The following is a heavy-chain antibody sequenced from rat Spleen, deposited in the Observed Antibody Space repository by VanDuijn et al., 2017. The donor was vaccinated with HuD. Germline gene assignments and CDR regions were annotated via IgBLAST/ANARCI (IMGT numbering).Heavy chain of an antibody. CDR1: GFTFTNYD. CDR3: TRGYYFDY. V-gene: IGHV5-22*01. J-gene: IGHJ2*01. Sequence: EVQVVESGGGIVQPGRSMKLSCAASGFTFTNYDMVWVRQAPTKGLKWVASIIYAGSTPYYQDSVKCRFTISTDNAKSTRHLPMTRLMPEDQANYYGTRGYYFDYWGQRVMVTVSS. CDR2: IIYAGSTP.